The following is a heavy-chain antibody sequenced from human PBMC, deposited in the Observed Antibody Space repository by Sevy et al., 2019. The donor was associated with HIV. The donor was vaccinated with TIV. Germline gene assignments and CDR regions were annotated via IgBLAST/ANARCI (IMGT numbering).Heavy chain of an antibody. V-gene: IGHV3-30*18. CDR1: GITFSTSG. CDR2: ISYDGRSK. CDR3: AKDFTGYNGMDV. D-gene: IGHD5-18*01. J-gene: IGHJ6*02. Sequence: GGSLRLSCAVAGITFSTSGMHWVRQAPGKGLEWVAVISYDGRSKFYGDSVKCRFTISRDNSNDRLYLQMNSLRAEDTAVYYCAKDFTGYNGMDVWGQGTMVTVSS.